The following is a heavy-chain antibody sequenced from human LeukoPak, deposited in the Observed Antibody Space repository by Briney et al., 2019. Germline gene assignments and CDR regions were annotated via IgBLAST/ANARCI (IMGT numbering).Heavy chain of an antibody. V-gene: IGHV3-7*01. J-gene: IGHJ4*02. CDR2: INEDGSEK. CDR3: ANSLKGARY. CDR1: AFTFNTYW. Sequence: PGGSLRLSCAASAFTFNTYWMTWVRQAPGKGLEWVASINEDGSEKNYVDSVKGRFTISRDNTKNSLYLQMNSLRAEDTAVYYCANSLKGARYWGQGTLVTVSS.